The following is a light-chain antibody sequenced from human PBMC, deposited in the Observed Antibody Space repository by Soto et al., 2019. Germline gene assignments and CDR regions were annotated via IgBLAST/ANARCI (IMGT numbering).Light chain of an antibody. CDR1: QSLLHSNGYNF. CDR2: MGS. Sequence: DIVMTQSLLSLPATPGEPASISCRSSQSLLHSNGYNFLDWYVQKPGQSPQLLIYMGSNRASGVPDRFSGSGSGTDFTLKISRVEAEDVGVYYCMQALQTPRTFGQGTKVEIK. J-gene: IGKJ1*01. CDR3: MQALQTPRT. V-gene: IGKV2-28*01.